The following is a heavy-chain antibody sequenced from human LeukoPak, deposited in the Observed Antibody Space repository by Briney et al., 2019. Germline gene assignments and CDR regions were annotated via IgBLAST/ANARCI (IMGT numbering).Heavy chain of an antibody. Sequence: GGSLRLSCAASGFAFSSYHMHWVRQAPGKGLEWLSYINYHNNPTYYADSVKGRFTISRDNAKNSLYLQLNGLRAEDTAVYYCVRDYQWSLEYWDQGTPVTVSS. V-gene: IGHV3-48*04. J-gene: IGHJ4*02. D-gene: IGHD2-15*01. CDR2: INYHNNPT. CDR3: VRDYQWSLEY. CDR1: GFAFSSYH.